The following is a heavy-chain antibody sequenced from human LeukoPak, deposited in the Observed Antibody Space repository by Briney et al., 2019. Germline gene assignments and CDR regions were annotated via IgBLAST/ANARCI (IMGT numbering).Heavy chain of an antibody. CDR2: IIPIFGTT. Sequence: ASVKVSCKVSGYTLTELSMHWVRQAPGQGLEWMGRIIPIFGTTNYAQKFQGRVTITTDESTSTAYMELSSLRSEDTAVYYCATDYMVRGVIFDYWGQGTLVTVSS. CDR1: GYTLTELS. CDR3: ATDYMVRGVIFDY. V-gene: IGHV1-69*05. J-gene: IGHJ4*02. D-gene: IGHD3-10*01.